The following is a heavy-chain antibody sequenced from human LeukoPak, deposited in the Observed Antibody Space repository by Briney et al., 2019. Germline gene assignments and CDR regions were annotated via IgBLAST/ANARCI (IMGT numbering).Heavy chain of an antibody. V-gene: IGHV3-33*01. Sequence: GGSLRLSCAASGFIFSSYGMHWVRQAPGKGLEWVAVIWYDGSNKYYADSVKGRFTISRDNSKNTVYLEMNSLRAEDTAVYYCARDAGSSPFDYWGQGTLVTVSS. D-gene: IGHD3-10*01. CDR2: IWYDGSNK. CDR1: GFIFSSYG. J-gene: IGHJ4*02. CDR3: ARDAGSSPFDY.